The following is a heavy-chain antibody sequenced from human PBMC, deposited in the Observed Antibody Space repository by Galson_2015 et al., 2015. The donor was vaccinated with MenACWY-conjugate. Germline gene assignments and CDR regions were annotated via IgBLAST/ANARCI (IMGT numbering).Heavy chain of an antibody. CDR1: GFSLRTSGVG. V-gene: IGHV2-5*02. J-gene: IGHJ4*02. CDR3: SRTGATPGDY. CDR2: IYWDDDK. Sequence: PALVKPTQTLTLTCTFSGFSLRTSGVGVGWIRQPPGKALEWLALIYWDDDKRYSPSLRSRLTITEDTSKNHVVLTMTNMDPVDTATYYCSRTGATPGDYWGQGTLITVSS. D-gene: IGHD2-15*01.